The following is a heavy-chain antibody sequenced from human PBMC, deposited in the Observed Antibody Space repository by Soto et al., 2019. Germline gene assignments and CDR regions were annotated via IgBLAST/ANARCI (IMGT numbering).Heavy chain of an antibody. D-gene: IGHD6-6*01. CDR1: GFIFSDYG. V-gene: IGHV3-23*01. CDR2: ISANGGGT. CDR3: ATSVYSSSPQFDY. Sequence: GGSLRLSCAASGFIFSDYGMTWVRQAPGKGLEWVSAISANGGGTYYADSVKGRFTISRDNSKNTLYLQMNSLRAEDTAVYYCATSVYSSSPQFDYWGQGTLVTVSS. J-gene: IGHJ4*02.